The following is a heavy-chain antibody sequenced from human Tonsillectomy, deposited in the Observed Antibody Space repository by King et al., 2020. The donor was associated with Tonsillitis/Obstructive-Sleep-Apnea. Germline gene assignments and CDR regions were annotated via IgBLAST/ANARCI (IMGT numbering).Heavy chain of an antibody. J-gene: IGHJ6*03. Sequence: QVQLQQWGAGLLKPSETLSLPCAVSGGSFSGYYWSWIRQPPGKGLEWIGEINHSGSTDYNPSLKSRVTISVDTSQNQFSLKLSSVTAADTAVYYCARSRAYDFWSGYYSPPRIPNYYYYYMDVLGKGTTVTGSS. V-gene: IGHV4-34*01. CDR3: ARSRAYDFWSGYYSPPRIPNYYYYYMDV. CDR2: INHSGST. CDR1: GGSFSGYY. D-gene: IGHD3-3*01.